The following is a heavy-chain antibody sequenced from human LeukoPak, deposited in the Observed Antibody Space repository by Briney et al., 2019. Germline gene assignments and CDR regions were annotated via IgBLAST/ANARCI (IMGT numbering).Heavy chain of an antibody. D-gene: IGHD1-14*01. CDR3: AREYMGFDY. J-gene: IGHJ4*02. CDR2: ISYDGSNK. CDR1: GFTFSSYG. V-gene: IGHV3-30*03. Sequence: GGSLRLSCAASGFTFSSYGMHWVRQAPGKGLEWVAVISYDGSNKYYADSVKGRFTISRDNSKNTLYLQMNSLRAEDTAVYYCAREYMGFDYWGQGTLVTVSS.